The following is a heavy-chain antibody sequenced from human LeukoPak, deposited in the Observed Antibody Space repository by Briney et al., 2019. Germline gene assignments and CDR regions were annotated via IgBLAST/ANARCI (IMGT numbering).Heavy chain of an antibody. J-gene: IGHJ4*02. CDR3: ARDYYDILTGSLPSADYFDY. D-gene: IGHD3-9*01. Sequence: ASVKVSCKASGYTFTSYGISWVRQAPGQGLEWMGWISAYNGNTSYAQKLQGRVTMTTDTSTSTAYMELRSLRSDDTAVYYCARDYYDILTGSLPSADYFDYWGQGTLVTVSS. CDR2: ISAYNGNT. V-gene: IGHV1-18*01. CDR1: GYTFTSYG.